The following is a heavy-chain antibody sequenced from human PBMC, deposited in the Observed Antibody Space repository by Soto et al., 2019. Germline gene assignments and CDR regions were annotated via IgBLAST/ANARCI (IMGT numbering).Heavy chain of an antibody. CDR2: IYRRGCT. D-gene: IGHD4-17*01. Sequence: LSLTCAVSGYSISSGYYWGWIRQPPGKGLEWIGSIYRRGCTYYNPSLKSRVTISVDTSKNQFSLKLSSLTSADTAVYYCSREDVPRSDYGGPYYSYYGIDVWCQGT. CDR1: GYSISSGYY. V-gene: IGHV4-38-2*02. CDR3: SREDVPRSDYGGPYYSYYGIDV. J-gene: IGHJ6*02.